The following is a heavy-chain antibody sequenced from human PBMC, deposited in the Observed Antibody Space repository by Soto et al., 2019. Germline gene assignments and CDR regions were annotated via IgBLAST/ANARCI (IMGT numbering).Heavy chain of an antibody. D-gene: IGHD5-18*01. CDR3: ARRILGKSYSYGAYSFDY. Sequence: SETLSLTCTVSGGSISSSSYYWGWIRQPPGKGLEWIGSIYYSGSTYYNPSLKSRVTISVDTSKNQFSLKLSSVTDADTAVYYCARRILGKSYSYGAYSFDYWGDGTMVPVSS. CDR2: IYYSGST. V-gene: IGHV4-39*01. J-gene: IGHJ4*01. CDR1: GGSISSSSYY.